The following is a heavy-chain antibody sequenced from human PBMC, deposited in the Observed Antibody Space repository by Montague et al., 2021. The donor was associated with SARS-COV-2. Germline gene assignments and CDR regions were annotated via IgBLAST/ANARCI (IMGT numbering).Heavy chain of an antibody. CDR1: GVSISSGSYY. Sequence: SETLSLTRSLSGVSISSGSYYWSWVRQPPGKGLEWIGYVYHTGSTNYXPSLKSRVTLSIDTSKNQFSLNLTSVTAADTAVYYCVREKYYFDDSGSKWGQGTLVTV. J-gene: IGHJ4*02. CDR2: VYHTGST. V-gene: IGHV4-61*01. D-gene: IGHD3-22*01. CDR3: VREKYYFDDSGSK.